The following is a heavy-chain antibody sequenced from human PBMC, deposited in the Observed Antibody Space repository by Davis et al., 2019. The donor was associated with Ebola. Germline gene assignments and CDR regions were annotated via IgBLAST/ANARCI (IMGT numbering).Heavy chain of an antibody. D-gene: IGHD5-12*01. Sequence: SVKVSCQASRYTFTNYYMHWVRQAPGQGLEWMGLINPNDGRTIYAQKFQGRVTVTRDTSTTTVYMDLSSLRSEETALYYCTTPGGQDSGYDVFDIWGQGTMVTVSS. V-gene: IGHV1-46*03. CDR2: INPNDGRT. CDR3: TTPGGQDSGYDVFDI. CDR1: RYTFTNYY. J-gene: IGHJ3*02.